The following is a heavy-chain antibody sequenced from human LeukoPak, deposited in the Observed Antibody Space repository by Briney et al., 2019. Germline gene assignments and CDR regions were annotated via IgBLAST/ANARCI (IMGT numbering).Heavy chain of an antibody. CDR3: ARDLDVDTAMVPGYMDV. J-gene: IGHJ6*03. D-gene: IGHD5-18*01. CDR1: GYTFTSYG. Sequence: GASVKVSCKASGYTFTSYGISWVRQAPGLGLEWMGWISGYNGITKYAQKLQGRVTMTTDTSTSTAYMELRALRSDDTAVYFCARDLDVDTAMVPGYMDVWGKGTTVAVSS. CDR2: ISGYNGIT. V-gene: IGHV1-18*01.